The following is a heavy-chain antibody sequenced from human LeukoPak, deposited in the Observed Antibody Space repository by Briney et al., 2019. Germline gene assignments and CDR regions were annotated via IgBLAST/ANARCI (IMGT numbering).Heavy chain of an antibody. CDR3: ARDAGRTELVAGSFDY. J-gene: IGHJ4*02. D-gene: IGHD6-6*01. CDR1: GFTFSSYA. Sequence: GRSLRLSCAASGFTFSSYAMHWVRQAPGKGLEWVAVISYDGSNKYYADSVKGRFTISRDNSKNSLYLQMNSLRAEDTAVYYCARDAGRTELVAGSFDYWGQGTLVTVSS. V-gene: IGHV3-30-3*01. CDR2: ISYDGSNK.